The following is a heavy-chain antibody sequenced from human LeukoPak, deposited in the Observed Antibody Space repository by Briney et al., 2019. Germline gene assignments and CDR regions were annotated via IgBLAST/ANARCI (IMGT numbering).Heavy chain of an antibody. D-gene: IGHD1-26*01. J-gene: IGHJ4*02. Sequence: GGSLRLSCAASGFTFSSYSMNWVRQAPGKGLEWVSSISSSSSYIYYADSVKGRFTISRDNAKNSLYLQMNSLRAGDTAVYYCARGARSGSYSPYFDYWGQGILVTVSS. CDR2: ISSSSSYI. CDR1: GFTFSSYS. V-gene: IGHV3-21*01. CDR3: ARGARSGSYSPYFDY.